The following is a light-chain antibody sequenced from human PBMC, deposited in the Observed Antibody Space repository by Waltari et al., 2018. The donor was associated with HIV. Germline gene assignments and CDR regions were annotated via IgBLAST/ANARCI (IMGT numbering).Light chain of an antibody. V-gene: IGLV1-40*01. Sequence: QSVLTQPPSVSGAPGQRVTISCTGSSSNIGAGFDVHWYQQLPGTAPHPLIYASGNRPSGFPDRSSGSRSGSPASLAITVLQADDEADYYCQSFDSSLSGYVFGIGTKVTVL. CDR3: QSFDSSLSGYV. J-gene: IGLJ1*01. CDR2: ASG. CDR1: SSNIGAGFD.